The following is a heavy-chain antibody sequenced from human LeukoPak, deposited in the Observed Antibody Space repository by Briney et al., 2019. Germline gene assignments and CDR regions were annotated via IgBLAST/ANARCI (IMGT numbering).Heavy chain of an antibody. CDR1: GFTFSSYE. V-gene: IGHV3-48*03. CDR3: ARDQAAAGNCFDY. D-gene: IGHD6-13*01. Sequence: GGSLRLSCAPSGFTFSSYEMNWVRQAPGKGREWVSYISSSGSTIYYADSVKGRFTISRDNAKNSLYLQMNSLRAEDTAVYYCARDQAAAGNCFDYWGQGTLVTVSS. CDR2: ISSSGSTI. J-gene: IGHJ4*02.